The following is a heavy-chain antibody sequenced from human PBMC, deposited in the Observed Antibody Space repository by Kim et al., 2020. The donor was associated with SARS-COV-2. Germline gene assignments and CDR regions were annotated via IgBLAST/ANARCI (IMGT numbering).Heavy chain of an antibody. V-gene: IGHV1-69*13. D-gene: IGHD5-12*01. Sequence: SVKVSCKASGGTFSSYAISWVRQAPGQGLEWMGGIIPIFGTANYAQKFQGRVTITADESTSTAYMELSSLRSEDTAVYYCARDRGHSGYDRHDAFDIWGQGTMVTVSS. CDR1: GGTFSSYA. CDR3: ARDRGHSGYDRHDAFDI. CDR2: IIPIFGTA. J-gene: IGHJ3*02.